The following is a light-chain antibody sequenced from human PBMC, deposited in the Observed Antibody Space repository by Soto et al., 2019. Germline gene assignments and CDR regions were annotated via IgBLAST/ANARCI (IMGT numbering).Light chain of an antibody. CDR3: SSYTISRTLV. Sequence: QSALTQPAPVSGSPGQSITISCTGTSSDVGGYNYVSWYQHHPGKAPKLMIYEVSNRPSGVSHRFSGSKSGNTASLTISGLQAEDEADYYCSSYTISRTLVFGGGTKVTVL. CDR1: SSDVGGYNY. CDR2: EVS. J-gene: IGLJ2*01. V-gene: IGLV2-14*01.